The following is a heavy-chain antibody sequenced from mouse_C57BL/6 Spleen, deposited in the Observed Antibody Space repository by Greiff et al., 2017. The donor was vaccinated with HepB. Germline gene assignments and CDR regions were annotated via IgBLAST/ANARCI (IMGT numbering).Heavy chain of an antibody. V-gene: IGHV1-53*01. J-gene: IGHJ2*01. Sequence: QVQLQQPGTELVKPGASVKLSCKASGYTFTSYWMHWVKQRPGQGLEWIGNINPSNGGTNYNEKFKSKATLTVDKSSSTAYMQLSSLTSEGSAVYYCAKGVITTVVADYWGQGTTLTVSS. CDR2: INPSNGGT. CDR1: GYTFTSYW. D-gene: IGHD1-1*01. CDR3: AKGVITTVVADY.